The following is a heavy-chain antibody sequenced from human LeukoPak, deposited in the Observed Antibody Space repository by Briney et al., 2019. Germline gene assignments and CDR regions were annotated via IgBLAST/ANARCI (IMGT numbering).Heavy chain of an antibody. CDR3: ARRGDYYYYMDV. V-gene: IGHV4-30-4*08. J-gene: IGHJ6*03. CDR2: IYYSGST. CDR1: GGSISSGDYY. Sequence: PSETLSLTCTVSGGSISSGDYYWSWIRQPPGKGLEWIGYIYYSGSTYYNPSLKSRVTISVDTSKNQFSLKLSSVTAADTAVYYCARRGDYYYYMDVWGKGTTVTVSS. D-gene: IGHD3-10*01.